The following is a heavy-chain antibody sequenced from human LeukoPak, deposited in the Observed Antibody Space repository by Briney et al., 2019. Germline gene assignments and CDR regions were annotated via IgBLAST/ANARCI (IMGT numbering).Heavy chain of an antibody. D-gene: IGHD6-13*01. V-gene: IGHV3-30*18. Sequence: GGSLRLSCAASGFTFSSYGMHWVRQAPGKGLEWVAVISYDGSNKYYADSVKGRFTISRDNSKNTLYLQMNSLRAEDTAVYYCAKDTIDSSSWYRYWYYYYYYGMDVWGQGTTVTVSS. CDR1: GFTFSSYG. J-gene: IGHJ6*02. CDR2: ISYDGSNK. CDR3: AKDTIDSSSWYRYWYYYYYYGMDV.